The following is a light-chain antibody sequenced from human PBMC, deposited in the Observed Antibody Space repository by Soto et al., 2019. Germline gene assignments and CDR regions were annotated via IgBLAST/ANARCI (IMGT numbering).Light chain of an antibody. CDR2: EVS. V-gene: IGLV2-23*02. CDR3: CSYAGNSGV. CDR1: SSDVGSYNF. J-gene: IGLJ3*02. Sequence: QSALTQPASVSGSPGQWIIISCTGTSSDVGSYNFVSWYQQHPGKAPKLMIYEVSKRPSGVSNRFSGSKSGNTASLTISGLQPEDEADYYCCSYAGNSGVFGGGTQLTVL.